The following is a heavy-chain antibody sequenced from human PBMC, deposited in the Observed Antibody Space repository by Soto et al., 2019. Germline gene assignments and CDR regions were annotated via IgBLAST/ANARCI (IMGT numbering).Heavy chain of an antibody. CDR2: IYPGDSDT. CDR1: GYSFTTNW. Sequence: ESLEIYFKAFGYSFTTNWLGWVRGSPGKGIGWVGIIYPGDSDTRYTTSFRGQVTISADKSITTAYLQWSSLKASDTATYYCARHPGYSGSDSSKGPYFDYWGLGTLVTVSS. D-gene: IGHD5-12*01. J-gene: IGHJ4*02. V-gene: IGHV5-51*01. CDR3: ARHPGYSGSDSSKGPYFDY.